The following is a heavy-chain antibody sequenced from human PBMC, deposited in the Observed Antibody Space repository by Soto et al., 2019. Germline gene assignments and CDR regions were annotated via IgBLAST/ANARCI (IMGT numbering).Heavy chain of an antibody. CDR3: AKLTIFGVADGDY. CDR1: GFTFSSYA. D-gene: IGHD3-3*01. Sequence: EVQLLESGGGLVQPGGSLRLSCAASGFTFSSYAMSWVRQAPGKGLEWVSAISGSGGSTYYADSVKGRFTISRDNSKNTLYLQMNSLRADDTAVDYCAKLTIFGVADGDYWGQGTLVTVSS. CDR2: ISGSGGST. V-gene: IGHV3-23*01. J-gene: IGHJ4*02.